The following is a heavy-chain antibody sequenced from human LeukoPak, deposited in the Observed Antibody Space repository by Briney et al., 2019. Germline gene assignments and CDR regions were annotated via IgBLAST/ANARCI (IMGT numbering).Heavy chain of an antibody. J-gene: IGHJ3*02. D-gene: IGHD3-10*01. CDR2: INPSNNST. CDR1: GSTFNTYY. V-gene: IGHV1-46*02. Sequence: ASVKVSCKASGSTFNTYYIYWVRQAPGQGLECMGVINPSNNSTNYAEKFQGRVTMTRDTSTSTVYMELSSLRPNDTAVYYCARYSRRGVVPAAFDIWGQGTMVIVSS. CDR3: ARYSRRGVVPAAFDI.